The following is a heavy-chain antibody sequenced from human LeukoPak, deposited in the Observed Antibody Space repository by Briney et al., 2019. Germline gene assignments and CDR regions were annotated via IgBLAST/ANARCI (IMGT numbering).Heavy chain of an antibody. J-gene: IGHJ5*02. D-gene: IGHD3-10*01. CDR2: MNPNSGKT. CDR1: GYTFTSYD. Sequence: ASVRVSCKASGYTFTSYDIHWVRQATGQGLEWMGWMNPNSGKTGYAQRFQGKVTMTRNTSITTAYMELRSLRSDDTAVYYCARDPGFPLNWFDPWGQGTLVTVSS. CDR3: ARDPGFPLNWFDP. V-gene: IGHV1-8*01.